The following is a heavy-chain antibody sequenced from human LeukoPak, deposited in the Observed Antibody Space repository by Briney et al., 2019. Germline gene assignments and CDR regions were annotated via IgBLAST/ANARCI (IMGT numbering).Heavy chain of an antibody. V-gene: IGHV3-73*01. CDR2: IRSKANSYAT. CDR3: TRQTVDTAMVY. J-gene: IGHJ4*02. Sequence: GGSLRLSCAASGFSFNDYSMNWVRQAPGKGLEWVGRIRSKANSYATAYAASVKGRFTISRDDSKNTAYLQMNSLKTEDTAVYYCTRQTVDTAMVYWGQGTLVTVSS. CDR1: GFSFNDYS. D-gene: IGHD5-18*01.